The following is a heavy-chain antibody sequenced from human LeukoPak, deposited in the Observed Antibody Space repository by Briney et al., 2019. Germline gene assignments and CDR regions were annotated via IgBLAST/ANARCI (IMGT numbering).Heavy chain of an antibody. CDR3: ARSGGCSDPPVDY. V-gene: IGHV4-61*01. J-gene: IGHJ4*02. D-gene: IGHD2-15*01. CDR1: GGSVSSGSYY. CDR2: IYYSGST. Sequence: SETLSLTCTVSGGSVSSGSYYWSWIRQPPGKGLEWIGYIYYSGSTNYNPSLKSRVTISVDTSKNQFSLKLSSVTAADTAVYYCARSGGCSDPPVDYWGQGTLVTVSS.